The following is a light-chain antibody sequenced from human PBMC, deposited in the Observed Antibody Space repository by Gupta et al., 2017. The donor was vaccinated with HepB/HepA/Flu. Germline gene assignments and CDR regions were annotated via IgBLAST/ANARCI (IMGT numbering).Light chain of an antibody. J-gene: IGKJ1*01. CDR2: GAS. V-gene: IGKV3-20*01. Sequence: EIVLTQSPGTLSLSPGERATLSCRASQSLSGSLLAWYQQKPGQAPRLLIYGASSRANGIPDRCTGSGSGTDFTLTINRLEPEDFAVYFCHQYGASPRTFGQGTKVEIK. CDR3: HQYGASPRT. CDR1: QSLSGSL.